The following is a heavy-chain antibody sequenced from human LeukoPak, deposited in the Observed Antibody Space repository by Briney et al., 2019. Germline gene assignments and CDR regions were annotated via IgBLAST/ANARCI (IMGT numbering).Heavy chain of an antibody. V-gene: IGHV3-53*01. D-gene: IGHD3-16*01. Sequence: GGSLRLSCAASGXSVSNKYLSWVRQAPGKEPEWVYVFYEGGEIFYADSVRGRFTISRDNAENMVYLQMNSLRAEDTAVYYCARGARSHDWGSGFFDYWGQGTLVTVSS. CDR1: GXSVSNKY. CDR3: ARGARSHDWGSGFFDY. J-gene: IGHJ4*02. CDR2: FYEGGEI.